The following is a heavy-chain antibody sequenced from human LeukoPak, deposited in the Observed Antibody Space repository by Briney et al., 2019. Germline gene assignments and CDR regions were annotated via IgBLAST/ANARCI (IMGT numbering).Heavy chain of an antibody. V-gene: IGHV3-23*01. CDR2: ISDTGATT. D-gene: IGHD3-3*01. CDR1: GFTFSSYA. Sequence: PGGSLRLSCAGSGFTFSSYAMSWVRQAPGKGLEWVSAISDTGATTYYADSVKGRFTISRDNSKNTLHLQMNSLRGEDTAVYYCARWGGQYDFWSGYYSFDYWGQGTPVTVSS. J-gene: IGHJ4*02. CDR3: ARWGGQYDFWSGYYSFDY.